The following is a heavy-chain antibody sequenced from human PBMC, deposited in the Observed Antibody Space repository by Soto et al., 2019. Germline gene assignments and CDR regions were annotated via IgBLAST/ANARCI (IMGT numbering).Heavy chain of an antibody. CDR2: TYYRSKWYN. CDR3: ASGRLYCSGGSCYSGWFDP. J-gene: IGHJ5*02. CDR1: GGSVSSNSGS. V-gene: IGHV6-1*01. D-gene: IGHD2-15*01. Sequence: SQTLSLTCAISGGSVSSNSGSWYWIRQSPSRGLEWLGRTYYRSKWYNDYAVSVKSRITINPDTSKNQFSLQLNPVTPEDTAVYYCASGRLYCSGGSCYSGWFDPWGQGTLVTVSS.